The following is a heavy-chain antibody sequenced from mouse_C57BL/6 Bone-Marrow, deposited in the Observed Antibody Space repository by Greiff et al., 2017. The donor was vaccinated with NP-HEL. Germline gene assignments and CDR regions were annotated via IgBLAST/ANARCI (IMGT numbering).Heavy chain of an antibody. CDR2: IDPSDSYT. D-gene: IGHD1-1*01. Sequence: QVQLQQPGAELVMPGASVKLSCKASGYTFTSYWMHWVKQRPGQGLEWIGEIDPSDSYTNYNQKFKGKSTLTVDKSSSTAYMQLSSLTSEDSAVYYCARSGFYYYGRMFAYWGQGTLVTVSA. CDR3: ARSGFYYYGRMFAY. CDR1: GYTFTSYW. J-gene: IGHJ3*01. V-gene: IGHV1-69*01.